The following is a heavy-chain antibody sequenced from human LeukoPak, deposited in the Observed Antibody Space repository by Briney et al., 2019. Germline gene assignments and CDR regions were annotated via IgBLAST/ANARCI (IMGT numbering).Heavy chain of an antibody. J-gene: IGHJ3*01. CDR2: IHTSGSN. CDR1: GVSISPYY. Sequence: SETLSLTCAVSGVSISPYYWAWIRQPPGKGLEWIGYIHTSGSNNQYPSLKSRVTISVDKSKNHFSLRLTSVTAADPAVYYCARLSAAVHLGAFDLWGQGTMVPVSS. D-gene: IGHD3-3*01. CDR3: ARLSAAVHLGAFDL. V-gene: IGHV4-4*09.